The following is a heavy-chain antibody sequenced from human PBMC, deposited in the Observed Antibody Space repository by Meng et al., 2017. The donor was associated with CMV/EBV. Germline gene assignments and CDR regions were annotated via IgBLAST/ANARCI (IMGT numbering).Heavy chain of an antibody. CDR3: ARVMGPNRTPYYFDY. V-gene: IGHV4-30-4*08. CDR2: IYYSGST. Sequence: QDERRERGPGLCTPPTPPSRPCTVAGSTISSGDYSWSWTRQPPGKGLEWIGCIYYSGSTYYNPSLKSRVTISVDTSKNQFSLKLSSVTAADTAVYYCARVMGPNRTPYYFDYWGQGTLVTVSS. J-gene: IGHJ4*02. CDR1: GSTISSGDYS. D-gene: IGHD1-14*01.